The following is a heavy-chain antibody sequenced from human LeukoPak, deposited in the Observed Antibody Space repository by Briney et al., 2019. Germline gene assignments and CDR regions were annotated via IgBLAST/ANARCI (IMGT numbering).Heavy chain of an antibody. Sequence: PGGSLRLSCAASGFTFSSYGMHWVRQAPGKGLEWVAFIRYDGSNKYSADSVKGRFTISRDESKNMLYLHMYTLRAEDTAVYYCASKMLPDAEKGLGYWGQGTLVTVSS. CDR3: ASKMLPDAEKGLGY. V-gene: IGHV3-30*02. CDR1: GFTFSSYG. D-gene: IGHD2-15*01. J-gene: IGHJ4*02. CDR2: IRYDGSNK.